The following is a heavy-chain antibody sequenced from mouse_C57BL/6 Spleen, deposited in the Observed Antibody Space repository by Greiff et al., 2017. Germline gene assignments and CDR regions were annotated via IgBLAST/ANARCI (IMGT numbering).Heavy chain of an antibody. J-gene: IGHJ4*01. CDR1: GYTFTSYW. CDR3: ARDGNYDAMDY. Sequence: QVQLQQSGAELVKPGASVKLSCKASGYTFTSYWMHWVKQRPGQGLEWIGMIHPNSGSTNYNEKFKSKATLTVDKSSSTAYMQLSSLTSEDSAVYYCARDGNYDAMDYWGQGTSVTVSS. V-gene: IGHV1-64*01. D-gene: IGHD2-1*01. CDR2: IHPNSGST.